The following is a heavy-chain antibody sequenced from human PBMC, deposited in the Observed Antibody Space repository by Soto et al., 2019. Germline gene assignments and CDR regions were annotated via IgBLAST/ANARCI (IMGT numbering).Heavy chain of an antibody. CDR3: ARVHCSGGSCYSGLDAFDI. CDR2: IKQDGSEK. J-gene: IGHJ3*02. Sequence: GGALRLSCAGSGFTFSSYWMSWVRQAPGEGLEWVANIKQDGSEKYYVDSVKGRFTISRDNAKNSLYLQMNSLRAEDTAVYYCARVHCSGGSCYSGLDAFDIWGQGTMVTVSS. V-gene: IGHV3-7*01. CDR1: GFTFSSYW. D-gene: IGHD2-15*01.